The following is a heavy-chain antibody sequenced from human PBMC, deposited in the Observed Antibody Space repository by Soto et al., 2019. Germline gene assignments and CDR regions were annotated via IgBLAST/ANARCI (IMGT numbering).Heavy chain of an antibody. D-gene: IGHD2-2*01. Sequence: PSETLSLTCTVSGGSISSYYWGWIRQPPGKGLEWIGYIYYSGGTNYNPSLKSRVTISVDTSKNQFSLTLSPGTAADTAVYYCARGRYCSSTSCPHNAFDPGGQGTLVTVSS. CDR3: ARGRYCSSTSCPHNAFDP. CDR1: GGSISSYY. CDR2: IYYSGGT. V-gene: IGHV4-59*01. J-gene: IGHJ5*02.